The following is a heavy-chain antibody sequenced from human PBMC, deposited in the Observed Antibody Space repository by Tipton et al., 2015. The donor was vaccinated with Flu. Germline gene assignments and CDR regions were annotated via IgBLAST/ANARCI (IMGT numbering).Heavy chain of an antibody. CDR3: ASDSSLGMPDYFDY. Sequence: TLSLTCTVSGGFFSSYYWNWIRQPPGKGLEWIGYIYNSEYTKYNPSLKSRVTISVDTSKKQFSLQLRSVTAADTAVYYCASDSSLGMPDYFDYWGQGTLVTASS. J-gene: IGHJ4*02. D-gene: IGHD2-2*01. CDR1: GGFFSSYY. CDR2: IYNSEYT. V-gene: IGHV4-59*12.